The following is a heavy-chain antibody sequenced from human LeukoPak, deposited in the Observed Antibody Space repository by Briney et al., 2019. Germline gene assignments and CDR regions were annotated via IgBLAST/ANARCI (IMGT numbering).Heavy chain of an antibody. Sequence: PGGSLRLSCAASGFTFSSYWVSWVRQAPGKGLEWVANIRQDGSEKYYVDSVKGRFTISRDNAKNSLYLQMNSLRAEDTAVYYCARESGGITMVRGVMSLAFDIWGQGTMVTVSS. D-gene: IGHD3-10*01. CDR2: IRQDGSEK. J-gene: IGHJ3*02. V-gene: IGHV3-7*03. CDR3: ARESGGITMVRGVMSLAFDI. CDR1: GFTFSSYW.